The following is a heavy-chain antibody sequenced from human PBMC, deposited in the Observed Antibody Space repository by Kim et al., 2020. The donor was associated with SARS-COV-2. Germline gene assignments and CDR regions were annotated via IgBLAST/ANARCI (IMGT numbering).Heavy chain of an antibody. CDR1: GFTFSDYY. CDR2: ISSSGSTI. J-gene: IGHJ6*02. D-gene: IGHD3-10*01. CDR3: ARDSGSYRYYYYYGMDV. V-gene: IGHV3-11*01. Sequence: GGSLRLSCAASGFTFSDYYMSWIRQAPGKGLEWVSYISSSGSTIYYADSVKGRFTISRDNAKNSLYLQMNSLRAEDTAVYYCARDSGSYRYYYYYGMDVWGQGTTVTVSS.